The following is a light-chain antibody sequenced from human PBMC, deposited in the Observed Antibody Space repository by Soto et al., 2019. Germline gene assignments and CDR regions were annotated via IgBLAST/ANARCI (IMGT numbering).Light chain of an antibody. V-gene: IGKV1-5*01. CDR1: KSVNRW. CDR3: HQYYHFSS. Sequence: DIQLTQSPSTLSASIGGRVTITCRASKSVNRWLARYEQKPGKAPKLLMYEASTLESAVPSRFSGGGSGTEFTLTISSLQPDDSATYYCHQYYHFSSFGQGTRLEI. CDR2: EAS. J-gene: IGKJ2*01.